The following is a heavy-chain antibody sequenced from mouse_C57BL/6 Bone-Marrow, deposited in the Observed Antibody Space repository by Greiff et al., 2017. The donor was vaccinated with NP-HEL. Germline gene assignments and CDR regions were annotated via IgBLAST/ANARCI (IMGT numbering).Heavy chain of an antibody. Sequence: VQLQQSGPELVKPGASVKISCKASGYTFTDYYMNWVKQSHGKSLEWIGDINPNNGGTSYNQKFKGKATLTVDKSSSTAYMELRSLTSEDSAVYYCARNPRFGYWGQGTTLTVSS. CDR2: INPNNGGT. V-gene: IGHV1-26*01. CDR3: ARNPRFGY. J-gene: IGHJ2*01. CDR1: GYTFTDYY.